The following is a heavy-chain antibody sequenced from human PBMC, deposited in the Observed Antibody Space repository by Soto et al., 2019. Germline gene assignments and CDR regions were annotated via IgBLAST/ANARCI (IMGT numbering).Heavy chain of an antibody. CDR3: ARGIVRGYSGYPNYYYYYGMDV. Sequence: QVQLVQSGAEVKKPGASVKVSCKASGYNFTSYDINWVRQATGQGLEWMGWMNPNSGNTGYAQKFQGRVTMTRNTSISTAYMELSSLRSEDTAVYYCARGIVRGYSGYPNYYYYYGMDVWGQGTTVTVSS. CDR1: GYNFTSYD. CDR2: MNPNSGNT. D-gene: IGHD5-12*01. V-gene: IGHV1-8*01. J-gene: IGHJ6*02.